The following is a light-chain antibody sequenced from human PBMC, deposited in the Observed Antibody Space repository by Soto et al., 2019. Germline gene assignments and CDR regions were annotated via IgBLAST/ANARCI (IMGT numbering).Light chain of an antibody. CDR1: QSLVHIDGNTY. V-gene: IGKV2-24*01. CDR2: KIS. CDR3: LQATQSYT. Sequence: DIVLTQTRVSSPVTLGQPASISCRSSQSLVHIDGNTYFNWLQQMTGQPPRLLIYKISNRLPGVPDRFSGSGAGTDFTLKISRVEAEDVVVYYCLQATQSYTFGQGTRLEIK. J-gene: IGKJ2*01.